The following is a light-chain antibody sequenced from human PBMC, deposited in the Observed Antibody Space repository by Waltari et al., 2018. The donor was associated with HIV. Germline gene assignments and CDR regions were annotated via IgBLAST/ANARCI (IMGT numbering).Light chain of an antibody. CDR3: AAWDDTLNGL. Sequence: QSVLTQPPSASGTPGQNVTISCSGNTSNIGTNIVNWYQQFPGAAPKRLIYSNNQRPSGVPARFSGSKSGTSASLAISGLQSEDEADYFCAAWDDTLNGLFGGGTKLTAL. J-gene: IGLJ2*01. CDR2: SNN. V-gene: IGLV1-44*01. CDR1: TSNIGTNI.